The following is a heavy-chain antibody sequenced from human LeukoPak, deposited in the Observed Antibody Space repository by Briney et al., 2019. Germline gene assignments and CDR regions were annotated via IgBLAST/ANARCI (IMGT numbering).Heavy chain of an antibody. Sequence: ASVKVSCKASGYTFTGYYMHWVRQAPGQGLEWMGRINPNSGGTNYAQKLQGRVTMTTDTSTSTAYMELRSLRSDDTAVYYCARGLEELKTYYDILTGQPEPTPFDYRGQGTLVTVSS. CDR2: INPNSGGT. J-gene: IGHJ4*02. V-gene: IGHV1-2*06. D-gene: IGHD3-9*01. CDR3: ARGLEELKTYYDILTGQPEPTPFDY. CDR1: GYTFTGYY.